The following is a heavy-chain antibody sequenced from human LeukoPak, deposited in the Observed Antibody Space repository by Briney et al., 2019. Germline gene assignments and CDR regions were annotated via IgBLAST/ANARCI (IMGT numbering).Heavy chain of an antibody. CDR3: AGGMATISYY. CDR2: IYYSGST. Sequence: SETLSLTCTVSGGSISSYYWSWIRQPPGKGLEWIWYIYYSGSTNYNPSLKRRVNISVDTSKNQFSLKLSSVTAADTAVYYCAGGMATISYYWGQGTLVTVSS. D-gene: IGHD5-24*01. V-gene: IGHV4-59*01. CDR1: GGSISSYY. J-gene: IGHJ4*02.